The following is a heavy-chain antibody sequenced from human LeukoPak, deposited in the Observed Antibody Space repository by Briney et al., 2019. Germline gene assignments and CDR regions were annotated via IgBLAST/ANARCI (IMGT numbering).Heavy chain of an antibody. CDR3: ARDGDSGVDY. CDR1: GFTFSSYW. Sequence: GGSLRLSCAASGFTFSSYWMHWVRQAPGKGLVWVSRVNSAGSTTNYADSVKGRFTISRDNAKNTLYLQMNSLRAEDTAVYYCARDGDSGVDYWGQGTLVTVSS. CDR2: VNSAGSTT. J-gene: IGHJ4*02. V-gene: IGHV3-74*01. D-gene: IGHD1-26*01.